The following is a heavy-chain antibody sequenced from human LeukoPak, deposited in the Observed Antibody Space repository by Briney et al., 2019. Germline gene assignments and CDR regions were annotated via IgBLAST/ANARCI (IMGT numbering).Heavy chain of an antibody. CDR3: TTELRFLEWIQSDY. V-gene: IGHV3-15*01. CDR2: IKSKTDGGTT. D-gene: IGHD3-3*01. J-gene: IGHJ4*02. CDR1: GFTFSNAW. Sequence: PGGSLRLSCAASGFTFSNAWMSWVRQAPGKGVEGVGRIKSKTDGGTTDYAAPVKGRFTISRDDSKNTLYLQMNSLKTEDTAVYYCTTELRFLEWIQSDYWGQGTLVTVSS.